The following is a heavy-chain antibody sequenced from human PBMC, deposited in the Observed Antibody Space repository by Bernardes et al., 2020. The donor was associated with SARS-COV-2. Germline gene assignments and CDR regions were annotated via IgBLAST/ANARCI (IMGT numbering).Heavy chain of an antibody. J-gene: IGHJ6*02. CDR3: ARGSTRTIAARDYYYYGMDV. Sequence: SETLYLTCTFSGGSISSYYWSWIRKRPGKGLEWIGYIYYSGSTNYNPSLKSRVTISVDTSKNQFSLKLSSVTAADTAVYYCARGSTRTIAARDYYYYGMDVWGQGTTVTVSS. CDR2: IYYSGST. V-gene: IGHV4-59*01. CDR1: GGSISSYY. D-gene: IGHD6-6*01.